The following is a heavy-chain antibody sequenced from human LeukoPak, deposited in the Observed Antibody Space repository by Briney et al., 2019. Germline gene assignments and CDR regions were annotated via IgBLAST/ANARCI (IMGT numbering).Heavy chain of an antibody. CDR2: IYNSGTT. V-gene: IGHV4-59*01. Sequence: PSETLSLTCTVSGGSISGSYWNWIRQPSGKGLEWIGNIYNSGTTDYNPSLKSRVTISLDTSKNQISLKLSSVTAADTAVYFCARDKGPYWYFDLWGRGTLVTVSS. J-gene: IGHJ2*01. CDR3: ARDKGPYWYFDL. CDR1: GGSISGSY.